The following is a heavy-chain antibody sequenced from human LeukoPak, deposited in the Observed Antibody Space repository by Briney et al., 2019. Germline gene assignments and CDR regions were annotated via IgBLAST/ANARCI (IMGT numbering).Heavy chain of an antibody. J-gene: IGHJ5*02. Sequence: ASETLSLTCTVSGGSISSYYWSWIRQPPRKGRAGMGYIYYSRSTHYNPPLKKRATISFDTSKKQFSLTLSSVTGADTAVYYCARISFYYSGSGSPYNWSDPWGQGTLVTVSS. CDR3: ARISFYYSGSGSPYNWSDP. V-gene: IGHV4-59*01. CDR1: GGSISSYY. D-gene: IGHD3-10*01. CDR2: IYYSRST.